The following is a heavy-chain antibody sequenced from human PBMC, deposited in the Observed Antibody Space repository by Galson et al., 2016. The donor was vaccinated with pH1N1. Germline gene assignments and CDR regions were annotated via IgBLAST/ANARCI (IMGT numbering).Heavy chain of an antibody. J-gene: IGHJ4*02. V-gene: IGHV3-30*03. D-gene: IGHD6-6*01. Sequence: AASGLIFSNYGMHWVRQAPGKGLEWVAVVSYDGSKTYYADSVKGRFTISRDNSKNTLYLQMSSLRVEDTAVYFCVGSSSRFYFDHWGQGTLVTASS. CDR2: VSYDGSKT. CDR3: VGSSSRFYFDH. CDR1: GLIFSNYG.